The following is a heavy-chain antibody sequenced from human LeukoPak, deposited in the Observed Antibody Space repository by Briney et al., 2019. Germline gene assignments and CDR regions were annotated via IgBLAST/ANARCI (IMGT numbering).Heavy chain of an antibody. CDR1: GFTFSDYA. Sequence: GGSLRLSCAASGFTFSDYAMNWVRQAPGKGLEWVSAISGSGGSTYYADSVKGRFTISRDNSKNTLYLQMNSLRAEDTAVYYCAKDREPLVYYYYMDVWGKGTTVTVSS. V-gene: IGHV3-23*01. CDR2: ISGSGGST. D-gene: IGHD1-14*01. J-gene: IGHJ6*03. CDR3: AKDREPLVYYYYMDV.